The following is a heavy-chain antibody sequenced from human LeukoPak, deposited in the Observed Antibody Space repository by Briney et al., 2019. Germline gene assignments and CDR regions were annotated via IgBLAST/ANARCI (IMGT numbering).Heavy chain of an antibody. V-gene: IGHV3-30-3*01. CDR3: ARDSLGVVTKADAFDI. Sequence: GGSLRLSCAASGFTFSSYAMHWVRQAPGKGLEWVAVISYDGSNKYYADSVKGRFTISRDNSKNTLYLQMNSLRAEDTAVYYCARDSLGVVTKADAFDIWGQGTMVTVSS. D-gene: IGHD3-3*01. CDR1: GFTFSSYA. J-gene: IGHJ3*02. CDR2: ISYDGSNK.